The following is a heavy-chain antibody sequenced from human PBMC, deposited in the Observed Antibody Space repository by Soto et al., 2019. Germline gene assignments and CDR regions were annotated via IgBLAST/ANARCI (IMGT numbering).Heavy chain of an antibody. V-gene: IGHV4-4*08. CDR3: ASMGYHYGSGSYPLDY. CDR2: MYNSGST. Sequence: QVQLQESGPGLVKPSETLSLTCTVSGGSISSYYWTWIRQPPGKGLEWIGFMYNSGSTHYNPSLKSRVPISLXTXKXXFSLNLRSVTAADTAVYYCASMGYHYGSGSYPLDYWGQGTLVTVSS. D-gene: IGHD3-10*01. J-gene: IGHJ4*02. CDR1: GGSISSYY.